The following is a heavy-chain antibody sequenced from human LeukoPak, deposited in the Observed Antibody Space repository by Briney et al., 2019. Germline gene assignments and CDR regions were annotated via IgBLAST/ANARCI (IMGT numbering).Heavy chain of an antibody. CDR3: ARTVLRSLGEFSLRGWFDP. Sequence: GGSLRLSCAASGFTFSSYSMNWVRQAPGKGLEWVSSISSSSSYIYYADSVKGRFTISRDNAKNSLYLQMSSLRAEDTAVYYCARTVLRSLGEFSLRGWFDPWGQGTLVIVSS. CDR2: ISSSSSYI. J-gene: IGHJ5*02. V-gene: IGHV3-21*01. CDR1: GFTFSSYS. D-gene: IGHD3-16*01.